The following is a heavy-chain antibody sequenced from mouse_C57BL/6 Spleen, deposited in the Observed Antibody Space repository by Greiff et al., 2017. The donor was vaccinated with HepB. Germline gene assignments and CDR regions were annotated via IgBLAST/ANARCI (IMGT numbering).Heavy chain of an antibody. J-gene: IGHJ4*01. CDR3: ARVDYGSRGGYYAMDY. D-gene: IGHD1-1*01. V-gene: IGHV1-69*01. CDR2: IDPSDSYT. Sequence: QVQLQQPGAELVMPGASVKLSCKASGYTFTSYWMHWVKQRPGQGLEWIGEIDPSDSYTNYNQKLKGKSTLTVDKSSSTAYMQLSSLTSEDSAVYYCARVDYGSRGGYYAMDYWGQGTSVTVSS. CDR1: GYTFTSYW.